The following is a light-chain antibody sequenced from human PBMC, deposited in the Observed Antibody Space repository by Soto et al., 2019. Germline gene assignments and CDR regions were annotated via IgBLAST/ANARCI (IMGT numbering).Light chain of an antibody. CDR2: GAS. Sequence: VRTQSHGTLSVSQGERGTLSCRASQSVNSNLAWYQQKPGQAPRLLIDGASSRATGIPDRFSGSGSGTDFTLTISRLEPEDFAVYYCQQYGRCRLRFGQGTRLEIK. V-gene: IGKV3-20*01. CDR1: QSVNSN. J-gene: IGKJ5*01. CDR3: QQYGRCRLR.